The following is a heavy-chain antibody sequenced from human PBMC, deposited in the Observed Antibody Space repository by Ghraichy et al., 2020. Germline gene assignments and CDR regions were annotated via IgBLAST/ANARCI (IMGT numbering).Heavy chain of an antibody. Sequence: GGSLRLSCAASGFTFSSYWMHWVRQAPGKGLVWVSRINSDGSSTSYADSVKGRFTISRDNAKNTQYLQMNSMRAKDTAVYYCARDLAYYDILTGYYYYYGMDVWGQGTTVTVSS. V-gene: IGHV3-74*01. CDR3: ARDLAYYDILTGYYYYYGMDV. CDR1: GFTFSSYW. D-gene: IGHD3-9*01. CDR2: INSDGSST. J-gene: IGHJ6*02.